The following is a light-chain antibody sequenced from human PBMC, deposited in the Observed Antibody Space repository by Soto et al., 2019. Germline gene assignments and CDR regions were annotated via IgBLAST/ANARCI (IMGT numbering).Light chain of an antibody. J-gene: IGLJ2*01. CDR1: SSNIGSNT. CDR3: AAWDDSLNGGV. CDR2: SNN. V-gene: IGLV1-44*01. Sequence: QSVLTQPPSASGTPGQRVTISCSGSSSNIGSNTVNWYQQLPGTAPKLLIYSNNQRSSGVPDRFSGSKSGTSASLAISGLQSEDEADYYCAAWDDSLNGGVFGGGTKLPVL.